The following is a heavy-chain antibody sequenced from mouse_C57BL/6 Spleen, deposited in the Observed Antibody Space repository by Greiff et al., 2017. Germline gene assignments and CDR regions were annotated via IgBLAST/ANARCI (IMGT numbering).Heavy chain of an antibody. J-gene: IGHJ2*01. Sequence: QVQLQQPGAELVMPGASVKLSCKASGYTFTSYWMHWVKQRPGQGLEWIGEIDPSDSYTNYNQKFKGKSTLTVDKSSSTAYMQLSSLTSEDSAVYYWARGGVMMTTGVYFDYWGQGTTLTVSS. D-gene: IGHD2-4*01. CDR3: ARGGVMMTTGVYFDY. CDR1: GYTFTSYW. CDR2: IDPSDSYT. V-gene: IGHV1-69*01.